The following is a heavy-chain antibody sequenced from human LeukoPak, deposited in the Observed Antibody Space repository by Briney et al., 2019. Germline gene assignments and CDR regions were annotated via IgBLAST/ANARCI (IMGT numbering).Heavy chain of an antibody. CDR3: ARGSSAGASLRHDY. V-gene: IGHV4-39*01. Sequence: PSETLSLTCTVSGGSISSSSYYWGWIRQPPGKGLEWIGSIYYSGSTYYNPSLKSRVTISVDTSKNQFSLKLSSVTAADTAVYYCARGSSAGASLRHDYWGQGTLVTVSS. D-gene: IGHD1-26*01. CDR1: GGSISSSSYY. J-gene: IGHJ4*02. CDR2: IYYSGST.